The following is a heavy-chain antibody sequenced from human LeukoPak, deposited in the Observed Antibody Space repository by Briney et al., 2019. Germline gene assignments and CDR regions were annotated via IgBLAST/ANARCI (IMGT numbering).Heavy chain of an antibody. J-gene: IGHJ4*02. V-gene: IGHV4-34*01. D-gene: IGHD6-13*01. CDR3: ASHPAYISSWPYNC. CDR1: GGSFSGYY. CDR2: INHSGST. Sequence: SETLSLTCAVYGGSFSGYYWSWIRQPPGKGLEWIGEINHSGSTNYNPSLKSRVTISVDTSKNQFSLKLSSVTAADTAVYYCASHPAYISSWPYNCWGQGTLVTVSS.